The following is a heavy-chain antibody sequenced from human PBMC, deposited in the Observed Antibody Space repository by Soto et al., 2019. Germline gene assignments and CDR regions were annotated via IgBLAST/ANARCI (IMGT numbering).Heavy chain of an antibody. Sequence: GXSVKASCKASGYTFTSYGISWVRQAPGQGLEWMGWISAYNGNTNYAQKLQGRVTMTTDTSTSTAYMELRSLRSDDTAVYYCARALDSSSPWLDPWNQGTLVTVSS. D-gene: IGHD6-6*01. CDR1: GYTFTSYG. V-gene: IGHV1-18*01. CDR2: ISAYNGNT. J-gene: IGHJ5*02. CDR3: ARALDSSSPWLDP.